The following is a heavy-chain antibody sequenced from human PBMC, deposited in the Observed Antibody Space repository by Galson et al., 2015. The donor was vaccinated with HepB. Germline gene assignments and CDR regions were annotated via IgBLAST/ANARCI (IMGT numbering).Heavy chain of an antibody. CDR3: AREEEEYQLHHVVPYFDY. CDR2: IWYDGSNK. J-gene: IGHJ4*02. Sequence: SLRLSCAASGFTFSSYGMHWVRQAPGKGLEWVAVIWYDGSNKYYADSVKGRFTISRDNSKNTLYLQMNSLRAEDTAVYYCAREEEEYQLHHVVPYFDYWGQGTLVTVSS. V-gene: IGHV3-33*01. D-gene: IGHD2-2*01. CDR1: GFTFSSYG.